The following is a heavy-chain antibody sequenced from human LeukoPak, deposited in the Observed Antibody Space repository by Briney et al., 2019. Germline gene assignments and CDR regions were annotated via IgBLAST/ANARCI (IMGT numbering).Heavy chain of an antibody. CDR1: GFTVSSNY. Sequence: PGGSLRLSCAASGFTVSSNYMSWVRQAPGKGLEWVSVIYSGGSTYYADSVKGRFTISRDNSKNTLYLQMNSLRAEDTAVYYCGGDSSGYYYMVDYWGQGTLVTVSS. J-gene: IGHJ4*02. V-gene: IGHV3-66*01. D-gene: IGHD3-22*01. CDR3: GGDSSGYYYMVDY. CDR2: IYSGGST.